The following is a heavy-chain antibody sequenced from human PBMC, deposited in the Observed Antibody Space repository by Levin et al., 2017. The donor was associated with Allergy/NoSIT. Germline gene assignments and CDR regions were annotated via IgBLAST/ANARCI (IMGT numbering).Heavy chain of an antibody. CDR2: ISWNSGSI. CDR3: AKDQGLDYGGNSWRNAFDI. Sequence: GGSLRLSCAASGFTFDDYAMHWVRQAPGKGLEWVSGISWNSGSIGYADSVKGRFTISRDNAKNSLYLQMNSLRAEDTALYYCAKDQGLDYGGNSWRNAFDIWGQGTMVTVSS. CDR1: GFTFDDYA. J-gene: IGHJ3*02. V-gene: IGHV3-9*01. D-gene: IGHD4-23*01.